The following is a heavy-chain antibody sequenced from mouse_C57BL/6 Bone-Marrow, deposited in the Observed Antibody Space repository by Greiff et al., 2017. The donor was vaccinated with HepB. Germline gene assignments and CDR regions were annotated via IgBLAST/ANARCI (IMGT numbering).Heavy chain of an antibody. Sequence: EVKLVESGGDLVKPGGSLKLSCAASGFTFSSYGMSWVRQTPDKRLEWVATISSGGSYTYYPDSVKGRFTISRDNAKNTLYLQMSSLKSEDTAMYYCASSHYYVDYWGQGTTLTVSS. V-gene: IGHV5-6*01. CDR1: GFTFSSYG. CDR2: ISSGGSYT. J-gene: IGHJ2*01. CDR3: ASSHYYVDY.